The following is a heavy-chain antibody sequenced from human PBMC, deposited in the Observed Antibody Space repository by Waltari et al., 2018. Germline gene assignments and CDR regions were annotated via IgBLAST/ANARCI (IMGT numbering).Heavy chain of an antibody. V-gene: IGHV1-8*03. CDR2: MNPNSGNT. J-gene: IGHJ4*02. Sequence: QVQLVQSGAEVKKPGASVTVSCKASGYTFTSYDINWVRQATGQGLEWMEWMNPNSGNTGYAQKCQGRLTITRNTYRSTAYMELSSLRSEDTAVYYCARGRRGVVIADSFDYWGQGTLVTVSS. CDR1: GYTFTSYD. D-gene: IGHD2-21*01. CDR3: ARGRRGVVIADSFDY.